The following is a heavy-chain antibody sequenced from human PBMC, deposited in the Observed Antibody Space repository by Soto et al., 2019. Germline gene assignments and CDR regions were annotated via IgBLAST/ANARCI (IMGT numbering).Heavy chain of an antibody. Sequence: EVQLVEPGLDFVNPGGSLRLSCAASGFSFTNPWMNWVRHAPGRGLEWVGQITSITDVGITIYAAPVKGRFSISRDDAQNTVFLQMNRLKSADTGVYHCTTARLPVGATIGAFDIWGQGTMVTDFS. CDR3: TTARLPVGATIGAFDI. J-gene: IGHJ3*02. V-gene: IGHV3-15*07. D-gene: IGHD1-26*01. CDR2: ITSITDVGIT. CDR1: GFSFTNPW.